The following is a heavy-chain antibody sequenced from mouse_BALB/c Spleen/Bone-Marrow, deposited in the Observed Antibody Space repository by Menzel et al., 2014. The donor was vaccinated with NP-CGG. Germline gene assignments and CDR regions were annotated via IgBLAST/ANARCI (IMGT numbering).Heavy chain of an antibody. CDR3: AVTGTTFAY. Sequence: QVQLQQSGAELVRPGTSVKVSCKASGYAFTNYLIEWVKQRPGQGLEWIGVINPGSGGTNYNEKFKGKATLTADKSSSTAYMQLSSLTSDDSAVYFCAVTGTTFAYWGQGTLVTVSA. V-gene: IGHV1-54*01. D-gene: IGHD4-1*01. J-gene: IGHJ3*01. CDR2: INPGSGGT. CDR1: GYAFTNYL.